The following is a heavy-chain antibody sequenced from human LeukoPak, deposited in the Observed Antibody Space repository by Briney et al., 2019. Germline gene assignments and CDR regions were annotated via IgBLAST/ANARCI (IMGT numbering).Heavy chain of an antibody. CDR3: ARATLEN. Sequence: GGSLRLSCAASGFTVSNNYISWVRQAPGKGLEWVAVIYSGGSTKYADSVKARFTISRDNSKNAVYLQMNSLRADDTAVYYCARATLENWAQGTRVTVSS. V-gene: IGHV3-53*01. CDR1: GFTVSNNY. J-gene: IGHJ4*02. CDR2: IYSGGST.